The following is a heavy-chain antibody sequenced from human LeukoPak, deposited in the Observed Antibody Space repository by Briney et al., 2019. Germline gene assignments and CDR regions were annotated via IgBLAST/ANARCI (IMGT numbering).Heavy chain of an antibody. CDR3: ARRSTVTTYYFDY. V-gene: IGHV4-38-2*01. CDR1: GYSISSGYY. D-gene: IGHD4-11*01. J-gene: IGHJ4*02. CDR2: IYHSGST. Sequence: PSETLSLTCAVSGYSISSGYYWGWIRQPPGKGLEWIGSIYHSGSTYYNPSLKSRATISVDTSKNQFSLKLSSVTAADTAVYYCARRSTVTTYYFDYWGQGTMVTVSS.